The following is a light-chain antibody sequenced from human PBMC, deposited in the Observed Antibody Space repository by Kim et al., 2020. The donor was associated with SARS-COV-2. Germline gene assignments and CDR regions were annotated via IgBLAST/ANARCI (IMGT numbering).Light chain of an antibody. Sequence: ASVGGRVTITCRASQAISYALAWYQQKPGTAPKVLVYAASKLQTGVPSRFSGSGSGTDYTLTISSLQPEDFATYYCQQYYNAPYSFGQGTKLEI. CDR1: QAISYA. CDR3: QQYYNAPYS. CDR2: AAS. V-gene: IGKV1-NL1*01. J-gene: IGKJ2*01.